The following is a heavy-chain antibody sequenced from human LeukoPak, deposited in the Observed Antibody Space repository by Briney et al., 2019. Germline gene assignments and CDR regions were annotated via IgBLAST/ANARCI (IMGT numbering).Heavy chain of an antibody. V-gene: IGHV3-74*01. CDR1: RFTFSNYW. CDR3: ASAWSY. D-gene: IGHD1-1*01. CDR2: ISPDGSTT. J-gene: IGHJ4*02. Sequence: GGSLRLSCVASRFTFSNYWMHWVRQAPGKGLVWVSYISPDGSTTRYADSVKGRFTISRDNAKNTLYLQMNSLRVEDTAVYFCASAWSYWSQGALVTVSS.